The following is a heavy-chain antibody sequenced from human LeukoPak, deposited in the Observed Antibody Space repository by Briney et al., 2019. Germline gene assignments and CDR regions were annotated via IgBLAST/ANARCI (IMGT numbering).Heavy chain of an antibody. V-gene: IGHV1-46*01. J-gene: IGHJ5*02. D-gene: IGHD3-10*01. CDR2: INPSGGST. CDR3: ARGGTALWFGELFPQGNWFDP. CDR1: GYTFTSYY. Sequence: ASVKLSCKASGYTFTSYYMHWVRQAPGQGLEWMGIINPSGGSTSYAQKFQGRVTMTRDTSTSTVYMELSSLRSEDTAVYYCARGGTALWFGELFPQGNWFDPWGQGTLVTVSS.